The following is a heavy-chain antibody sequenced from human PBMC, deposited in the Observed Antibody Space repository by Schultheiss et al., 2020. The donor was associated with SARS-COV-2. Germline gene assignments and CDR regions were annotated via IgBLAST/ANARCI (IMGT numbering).Heavy chain of an antibody. CDR2: ISSSSSYI. J-gene: IGHJ6*03. CDR1: GFTFSSYA. CDR3: ARDFPYYYYMDV. V-gene: IGHV3-21*01. Sequence: GGSLRLSCAASGFTFSSYAMHWVRQAPGKGLEWVSSISSSSSYIYYADSVKGRFTISRDNAKNSLYLQMNSPRAEDTAVYYCARDFPYYYYMDVWGKGTTVTVSS.